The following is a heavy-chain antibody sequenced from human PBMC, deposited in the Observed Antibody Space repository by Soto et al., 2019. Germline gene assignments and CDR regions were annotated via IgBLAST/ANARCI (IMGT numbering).Heavy chain of an antibody. Sequence: GESLKISCKGSGYSFTSYWIGWVRQMPGKGLEWMGIIYPGDSDARYSPSFQGQVTISADKSISTAYLQWSSLKASDTAMYYCAGFTYYYDSSGNAFDIWGQGTMVTVS. CDR1: GYSFTSYW. V-gene: IGHV5-51*01. CDR2: IYPGDSDA. CDR3: AGFTYYYDSSGNAFDI. J-gene: IGHJ3*02. D-gene: IGHD3-22*01.